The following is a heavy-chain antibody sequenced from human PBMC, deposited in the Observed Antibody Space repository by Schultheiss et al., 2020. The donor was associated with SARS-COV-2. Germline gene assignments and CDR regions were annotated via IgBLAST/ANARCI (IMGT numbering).Heavy chain of an antibody. Sequence: GGSLRLSCAASGFTFSSYAMSWVRQAPGKGLVWVSRINSDGSSTSYADSVKGRFTISRDNAKNSLYLQMNSLRAEDTAVYYCARDEGIVATEGAFDIWGQGTMVTVSS. D-gene: IGHD5-12*01. V-gene: IGHV3-74*01. CDR1: GFTFSSYA. J-gene: IGHJ3*02. CDR2: INSDGSST. CDR3: ARDEGIVATEGAFDI.